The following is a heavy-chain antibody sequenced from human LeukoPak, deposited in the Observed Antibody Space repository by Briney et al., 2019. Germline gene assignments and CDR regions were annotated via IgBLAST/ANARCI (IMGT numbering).Heavy chain of an antibody. CDR3: ARGALLQGRGAFDI. D-gene: IGHD1-26*01. V-gene: IGHV1-2*02. CDR1: GYTFSVYY. J-gene: IGHJ3*02. Sequence: GASVKVSCKASGYTFSVYYIHWMRQAPGQGLEWMGWIIPKNGGTNYAQKFQDRVTMTRDTSISTAYMELSSLTDDDTAEYYCARGALLQGRGAFDIWGQGTMVTVSS. CDR2: IIPKNGGT.